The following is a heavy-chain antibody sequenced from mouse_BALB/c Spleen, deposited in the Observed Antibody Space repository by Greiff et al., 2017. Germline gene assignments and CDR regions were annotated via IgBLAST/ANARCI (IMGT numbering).Heavy chain of an antibody. D-gene: IGHD1-1*01. CDR1: GFTFTDYY. V-gene: IGHV7-3*02. J-gene: IGHJ1*01. CDR3: ARDYYGSSWYFEG. CDR2: IRNKANGYTT. Sequence: EVQLVESGGGLVQPGGSLRLSCATSGFTFTDYYMSWVRQPPGKALEWLGFIRNKANGYTTEYSASVKGRFTISRDNSQSILYLQMNTLRAEDSATYYCARDYYGSSWYFEGWGAGTTFTVAS.